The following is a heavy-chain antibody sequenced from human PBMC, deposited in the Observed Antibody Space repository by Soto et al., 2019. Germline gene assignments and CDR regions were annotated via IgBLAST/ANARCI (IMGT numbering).Heavy chain of an antibody. D-gene: IGHD2-15*01. CDR2: IIPMFGAA. J-gene: IGHJ6*02. CDR1: GGTFKNYA. Sequence: QVQLVQSGPEVKKPGSSVKVSCKASGGTFKNYAISWVRQAPGQGLEWMGGIIPMFGAANYAQQFQGRGTITADESTRTAYMDLSSLRSEDTAIYYCARVRLNCSGGGCSFYYAMDVWGQGTSVTVSS. CDR3: ARVRLNCSGGGCSFYYAMDV. V-gene: IGHV1-69*01.